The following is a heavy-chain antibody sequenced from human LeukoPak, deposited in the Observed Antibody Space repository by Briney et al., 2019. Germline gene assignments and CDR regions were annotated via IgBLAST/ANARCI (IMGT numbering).Heavy chain of an antibody. CDR1: GFTFSSYA. Sequence: QTGGSLRLSCAASGFTFSSYAMSWVRQAPGKGLEWVSAISGSGGSTYYADSVKGRFTISRDNSKKTLSLQMSSLRAEDSAVYYCAKRGGYETMAAFDYWGQGTLVTVSS. J-gene: IGHJ4*02. D-gene: IGHD3-10*01. CDR3: AKRGGYETMAAFDY. V-gene: IGHV3-23*01. CDR2: ISGSGGST.